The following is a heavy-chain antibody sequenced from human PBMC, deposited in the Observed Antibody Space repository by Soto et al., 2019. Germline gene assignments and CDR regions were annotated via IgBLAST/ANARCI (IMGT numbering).Heavy chain of an antibody. CDR1: GFTFSSYA. Sequence: GGSLRLSCAASGFTFSSYAMSWVRQAPGKGLEWVSAISGSGGSTYYADSVKGRFTISRDNSKNTLYLQMNSLRAEDTAVYYCAKDGLMVRGIYGDYWGQGTLVTVSS. J-gene: IGHJ4*02. CDR2: ISGSGGST. V-gene: IGHV3-23*01. D-gene: IGHD3-10*01. CDR3: AKDGLMVRGIYGDY.